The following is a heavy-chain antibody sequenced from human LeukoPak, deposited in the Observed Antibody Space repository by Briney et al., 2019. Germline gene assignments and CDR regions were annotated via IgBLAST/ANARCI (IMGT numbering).Heavy chain of an antibody. V-gene: IGHV3-23*01. Sequence: GGSLRLSCAASGVTLSTYAMSWARQAPGKGLEWVSAISGSGGSTYYADSVKGRFTISRDNSKNTLYLQMNSLRAEDTAVYYCAKEAVAVYFDYWGQGTLVTVSS. CDR2: ISGSGGST. CDR3: AKEAVAVYFDY. CDR1: GVTLSTYA. J-gene: IGHJ4*02. D-gene: IGHD6-19*01.